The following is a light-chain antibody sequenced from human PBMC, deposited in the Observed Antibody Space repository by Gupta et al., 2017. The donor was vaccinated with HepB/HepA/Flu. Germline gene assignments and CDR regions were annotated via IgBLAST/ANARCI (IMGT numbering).Light chain of an antibody. CDR1: QSLNSF. Sequence: DIQITQSPSSLSASVGDRVTITCRASQSLNSFLNWYQQKPGKAPKLLIYAASRVKSGVPSRFSGSGSGTDFTLTISRLQPEDFATYYSQQTDTTPPIFGRGTKVEIK. CDR2: AAS. J-gene: IGKJ4*01. V-gene: IGKV1-39*01. CDR3: QQTDTTPPI.